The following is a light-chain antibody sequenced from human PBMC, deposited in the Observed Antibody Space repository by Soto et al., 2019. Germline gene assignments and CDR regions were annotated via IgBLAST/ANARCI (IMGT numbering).Light chain of an antibody. Sequence: DIVMTQSPDSLAVSLGERATINCKSSQSVLYSSNNKNYLAWYQQKPGQPTKLLIYWASTRESGVPDRFSGSGSGTDFTLTISSLQAEYVAVYYCQQYYSTPLTFGGGTKVEIK. V-gene: IGKV4-1*01. J-gene: IGKJ4*01. CDR3: QQYYSTPLT. CDR1: QSVLYSSNNKNY. CDR2: WAS.